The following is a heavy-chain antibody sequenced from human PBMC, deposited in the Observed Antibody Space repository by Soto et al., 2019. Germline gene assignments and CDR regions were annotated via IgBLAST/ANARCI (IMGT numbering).Heavy chain of an antibody. J-gene: IGHJ4*02. Sequence: QVQLQQWGAGLLKPSETLSLTCAVYGGSLSGYYWSWIRQPPGKGLEWIGEINHSGSTNYNPSLKSRGTIAVDTSKTKFKLQLSSVTAADTAVYDCARGLALGHGSASGNFDYWGQGTMVTVS. CDR2: INHSGST. D-gene: IGHD6-25*01. CDR1: GGSLSGYY. V-gene: IGHV4-34*01. CDR3: ARGLALGHGSASGNFDY.